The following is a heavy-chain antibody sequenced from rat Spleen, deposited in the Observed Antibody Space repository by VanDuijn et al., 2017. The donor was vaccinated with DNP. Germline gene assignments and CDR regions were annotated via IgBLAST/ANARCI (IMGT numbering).Heavy chain of an antibody. D-gene: IGHD1-4*01. Sequence: EEQLQESGPGLVKTSQSLSLTCSVTGYSITSSYRWNWIRKFPGNKLEWMGSVNSAGTTNYNPSLKSRISITRDTSKNQLFLQVNSVTTEDTATYYCARWPGYNPPYAMDAWGQGTSVTVSS. V-gene: IGHV3-3*01. CDR3: ARWPGYNPPYAMDA. CDR1: GYSITSSYR. J-gene: IGHJ4*01. CDR2: VNSAGTT.